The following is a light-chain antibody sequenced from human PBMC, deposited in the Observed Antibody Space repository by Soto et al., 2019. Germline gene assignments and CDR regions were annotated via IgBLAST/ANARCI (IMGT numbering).Light chain of an antibody. Sequence: DIQMTQSPSTLSASVGDRVTITCRASQSISSWLAWYQQKPGKAPKLLIFDASSLESGVPSRFSGSGSGTEFTLTITSLQPDDSATYYCQQYETFRTFGQGTKVDI. CDR2: DAS. CDR1: QSISSW. V-gene: IGKV1-5*01. CDR3: QQYETFRT. J-gene: IGKJ1*01.